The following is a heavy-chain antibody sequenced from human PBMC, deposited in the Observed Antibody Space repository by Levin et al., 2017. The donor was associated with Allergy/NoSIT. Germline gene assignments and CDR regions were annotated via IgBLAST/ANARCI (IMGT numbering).Heavy chain of an antibody. Sequence: GESLKISCAASGFTFSDFSFYWVRQAPGKGLEWVAVISYDGSNIYYADSVKGRFTISRDNSRNTLYLQMNSLRAEDTAVYYSAREGRAYCSGSTCYDNAFDIWGQGTMVTVSS. V-gene: IGHV3-30-3*01. CDR1: GFTFSDFS. CDR3: AREGRAYCSGSTCYDNAFDI. D-gene: IGHD2-15*01. CDR2: ISYDGSNI. J-gene: IGHJ3*02.